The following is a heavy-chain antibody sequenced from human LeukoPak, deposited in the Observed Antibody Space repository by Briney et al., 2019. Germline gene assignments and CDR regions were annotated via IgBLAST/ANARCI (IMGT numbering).Heavy chain of an antibody. D-gene: IGHD3-3*01. CDR3: ARGITSGPYYYYMDV. CDR1: ADTLGINS. CDR2: ILTIFGIT. Sequence: SVNVSCKVSADTLGINSVSWVRQVHRHWIEWMGGILTIFGITNYAQKFQGRITVTADTSTRTAYMGPGSLRSKGPAVYFRARGITSGPYYYYMDVRAKGTTVTVPS. V-gene: IGHV1-69*10. J-gene: IGHJ6*03.